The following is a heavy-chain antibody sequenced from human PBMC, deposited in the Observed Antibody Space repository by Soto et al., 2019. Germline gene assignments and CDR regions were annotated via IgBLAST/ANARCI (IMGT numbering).Heavy chain of an antibody. CDR3: ARKVPVAGTPFDY. CDR1: GYTFTSYA. V-gene: IGHV1-3*01. Sequence: ASVKVSCKASGYTFTSYAMHWVRQAPGQRLEWMGWINAGIGNTKYSQKFQGRVTITRDASTSTAYMELSSLRSEDTAVYYCARKVPVAGTPFDYWGQGTLVTVSS. D-gene: IGHD6-19*01. J-gene: IGHJ4*02. CDR2: INAGIGNT.